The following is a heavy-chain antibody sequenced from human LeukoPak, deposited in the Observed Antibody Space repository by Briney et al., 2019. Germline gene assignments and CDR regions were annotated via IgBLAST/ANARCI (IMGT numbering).Heavy chain of an antibody. CDR3: VRGLAPYYGFFDD. CDR1: GYTLTELS. D-gene: IGHD3-10*01. Sequence: ATVKVSCKVSGYTLTELSMHWVRQAPGKGLEWMGGFDPEDGETIYAQKFQGRVTMTEDTSTDTAYMELSSLRLEDTALYYCVRGLAPYYGFFDDWGQGSFVTVSS. V-gene: IGHV1-24*01. CDR2: FDPEDGET. J-gene: IGHJ4*02.